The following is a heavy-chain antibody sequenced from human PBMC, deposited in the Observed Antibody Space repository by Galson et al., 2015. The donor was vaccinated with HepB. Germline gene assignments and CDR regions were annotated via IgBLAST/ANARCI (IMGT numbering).Heavy chain of an antibody. V-gene: IGHV3-33*01. D-gene: IGHD3-10*01. J-gene: IGHJ4*02. CDR1: GFAFKKFG. CDR2: MWHDGKWK. CDR3: ARDPGKDEAIDY. Sequence: SLRLSCATSGFAFKKFGMHWVRQAPGKGLEWLAVMWHDGKWKQYSESMEGRFTISKDKSGNTMFLQLDSLRVEDTGIYYCARDPGKDEAIDYWGQGTLVTV.